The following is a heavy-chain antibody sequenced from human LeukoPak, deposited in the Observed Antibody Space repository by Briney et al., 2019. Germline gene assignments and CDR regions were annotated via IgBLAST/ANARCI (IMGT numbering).Heavy chain of an antibody. CDR3: TTGVMVSSYYYYGMDV. J-gene: IGHJ6*04. V-gene: IGHV3-15*01. CDR1: GFTFSNAW. D-gene: IGHD2-21*01. Sequence: PGGSQRLSCAASGFTFSNAWMSWVRQAPGKGLEWDGRIKSKTDGGTTDYAAPVKGRFTISRDDSKNTLYLQMNSLKTEDTAVYYCTTGVMVSSYYYYGMDVWGKGTTVTVSS. CDR2: IKSKTDGGTT.